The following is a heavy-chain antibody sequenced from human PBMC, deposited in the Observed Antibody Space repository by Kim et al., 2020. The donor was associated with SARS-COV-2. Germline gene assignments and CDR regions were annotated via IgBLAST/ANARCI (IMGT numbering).Heavy chain of an antibody. Sequence: ASVKVSCKASGHTLTSYLMHWVRQAPGQRLEWMGWINAGNGDTKYSQKFQGRVTITRDTFASTAYMELSSLRSEDTALYYCATDRWVSGCLDYWGQGTLV. V-gene: IGHV1-3*01. J-gene: IGHJ4*02. CDR2: INAGNGDT. CDR1: GHTLTSYL. CDR3: ATDRWVSGCLDY. D-gene: IGHD5-12*01.